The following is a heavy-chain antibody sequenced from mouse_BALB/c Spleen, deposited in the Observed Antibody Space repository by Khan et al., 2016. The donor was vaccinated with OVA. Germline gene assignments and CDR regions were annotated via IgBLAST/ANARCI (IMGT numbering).Heavy chain of an antibody. D-gene: IGHD1-1*01. CDR1: GFSLTNYG. J-gene: IGHJ4*01. CDR3: ARQPYDHYYVMEY. Sequence: VQLQESGPGLVAPSQSLSITCTISGFSLTNYGIHWVRQPPGKGLEWLVVIWSDGSTTYNSALKSRLSISNDNSKNQAFLKMNSLQTDDTAMYYCARQPYDHYYVMEYWGQGTSVTVSS. V-gene: IGHV2-6-1*01. CDR2: IWSDGST.